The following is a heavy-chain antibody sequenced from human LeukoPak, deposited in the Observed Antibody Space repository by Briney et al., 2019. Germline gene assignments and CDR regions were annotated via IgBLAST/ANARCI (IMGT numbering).Heavy chain of an antibody. CDR3: AREKASTTGATDYDY. V-gene: IGHV3-48*03. J-gene: IGHJ4*02. D-gene: IGHD1-1*01. Sequence: GGSLRLSCVASGFTFRAYEMTWVRQAPGKGLEWVSYISSSGSAIHYAGSVKGRFTISRDDAKNSLYMQMNSLRAEDTAVYYCAREKASTTGATDYDYWGQGTLVTVSS. CDR1: GFTFRAYE. CDR2: ISSSGSAI.